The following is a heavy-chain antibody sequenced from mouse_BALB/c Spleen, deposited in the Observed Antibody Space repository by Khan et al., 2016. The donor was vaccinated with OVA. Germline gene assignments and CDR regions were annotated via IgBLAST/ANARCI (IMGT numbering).Heavy chain of an antibody. V-gene: IGHV1-7*01. CDR2: INPSTGYT. CDR3: ARRGLRWDFDY. J-gene: IGHJ2*01. CDR1: GYTFINYW. Sequence: VQLQQSGAELAKPGASVKMSCKASGYTFINYWILWIKQRPGQGLEWIGYINPSTGYTEYNQNFKDKATLTADISPSTAYMQLSSLTSEDSAVYYCARRGLRWDFDYWGQGTTLTVSS. D-gene: IGHD1-1*01.